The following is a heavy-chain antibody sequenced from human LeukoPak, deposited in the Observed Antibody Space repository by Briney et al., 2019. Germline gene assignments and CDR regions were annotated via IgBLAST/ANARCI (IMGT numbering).Heavy chain of an antibody. V-gene: IGHV3-7*01. CDR3: ARECSSTSCYDAADV. D-gene: IGHD2-2*01. CDR1: GFTFSSYW. Sequence: PGGSLRLSCAASGFTFSSYWMSWVRQALGKGPEWVANIKQDGSEKYYVDSVKGRSTISRDNAKNSLYLQMNSLRAEDTAVYYCARECSSTSCYDAADVWGKGTTVTVSS. J-gene: IGHJ6*04. CDR2: IKQDGSEK.